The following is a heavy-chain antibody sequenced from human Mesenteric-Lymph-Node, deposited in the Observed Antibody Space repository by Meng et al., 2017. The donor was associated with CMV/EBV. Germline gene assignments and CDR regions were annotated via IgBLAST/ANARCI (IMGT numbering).Heavy chain of an antibody. CDR3: ATLDGYCSSTSCYRDYYYYYGMDV. J-gene: IGHJ6*02. CDR2: ISAYNGNT. CDR1: GYTFTSYG. Sequence: ASVKVSCKASGYTFTSYGISWVRQAPGQGLEWMGWISAYNGNTNYAQKLQGRVTMTTDTSTSTAYMELRSLKSDDTAVYYCATLDGYCSSTSCYRDYYYYYGMDVWGQGTTVTVSS. V-gene: IGHV1-18*01. D-gene: IGHD2-2*03.